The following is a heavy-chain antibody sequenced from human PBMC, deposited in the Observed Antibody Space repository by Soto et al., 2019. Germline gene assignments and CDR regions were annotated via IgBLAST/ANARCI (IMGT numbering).Heavy chain of an antibody. CDR2: ISAYNGNT. J-gene: IGHJ4*02. CDR1: SYTFTSYG. V-gene: IGHV1-18*01. Sequence: ASVKVSCKAPSYTFTSYGISWVRQAPGQGLEWMGWISAYNGNTNYAQKLQGRVTMTTDTSTSTAYMELRSLRSDDTAVYYCARDLVAGIFDYWGQGTLVTVSS. D-gene: IGHD6-19*01. CDR3: ARDLVAGIFDY.